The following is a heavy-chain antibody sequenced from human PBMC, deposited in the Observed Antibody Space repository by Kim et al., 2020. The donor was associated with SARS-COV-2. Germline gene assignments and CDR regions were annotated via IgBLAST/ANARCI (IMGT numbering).Heavy chain of an antibody. CDR1: GDSVSSNSAA. Sequence: SQTLSLTCAISGDSVSSNSAAWNWIRQSPSRGLEWLGRTYYTSKWYNDYAVSVKSRITINPDTSKNQFSLQLNSVTPEDTAVYYCAVCYSSSWYPYYGMDVWGQGTTVTVSS. CDR2: TYYTSKWYN. CDR3: AVCYSSSWYPYYGMDV. D-gene: IGHD6-13*01. J-gene: IGHJ6*02. V-gene: IGHV6-1*01.